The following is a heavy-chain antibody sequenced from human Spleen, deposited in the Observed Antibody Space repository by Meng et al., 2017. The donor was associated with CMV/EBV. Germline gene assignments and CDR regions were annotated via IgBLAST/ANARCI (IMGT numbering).Heavy chain of an antibody. V-gene: IGHV3-30*02. Sequence: GESLKISCATSGFNFRIYGMHWVRQLPGKGLEWVAFIRYDEKTKYYADSVKGRFTISRDNSKNTLYLQMNSLRAEDTAVYYCARAGVPAAILSYFDYWGQGTLVTVSS. CDR1: GFNFRIYG. D-gene: IGHD2-2*02. CDR3: ARAGVPAAILSYFDY. J-gene: IGHJ4*02. CDR2: IRYDEKTK.